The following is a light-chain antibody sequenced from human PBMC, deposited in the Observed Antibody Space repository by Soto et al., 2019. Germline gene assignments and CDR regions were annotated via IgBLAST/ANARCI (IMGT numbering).Light chain of an antibody. V-gene: IGKV3-20*01. CDR3: HQYGESPPT. Sequence: EVVLTQSPGTLSLSPGERVTVSCRASQNVRKYLAWYQQKPGQAPSLVIYGAGTRGTGVPDRFSGSGSGTDFPLTIISLESDDSAVYFCHQYGESPPTFGGGTKVEV. CDR2: GAG. CDR1: QNVRKY. J-gene: IGKJ4*01.